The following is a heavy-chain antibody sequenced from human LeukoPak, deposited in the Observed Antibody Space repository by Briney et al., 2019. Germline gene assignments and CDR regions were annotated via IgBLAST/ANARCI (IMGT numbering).Heavy chain of an antibody. D-gene: IGHD7-27*01. CDR2: IRTKAYGGTT. Sequence: GGSLRLSCTASGFTFGDYAMSWFRQAPGKGLEWVGFIRTKAYGGTTDYAASVKGRFTISRDDSKSLAYLQMNSLKIEDTAVYYCTRGVQATGVWAFDIWGQGTMVTVSS. CDR3: TRGVQATGVWAFDI. J-gene: IGHJ3*02. V-gene: IGHV3-49*03. CDR1: GFTFGDYA.